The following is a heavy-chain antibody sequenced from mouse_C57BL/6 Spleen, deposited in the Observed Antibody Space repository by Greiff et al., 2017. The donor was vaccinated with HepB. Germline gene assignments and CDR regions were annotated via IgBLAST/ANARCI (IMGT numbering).Heavy chain of an antibody. V-gene: IGHV1-64*01. CDR2: IHPNSGST. CDR3: ARIDYSNYWYFDY. J-gene: IGHJ2*01. D-gene: IGHD2-5*01. CDR1: GYTFTSYW. Sequence: QVQLQQPGAELVKPGASVKLSCKASGYTFTSYWMHWVKQRPGQGLEWIGMIHPNSGSTNYNEKFKSKATLTVDKSSSTAYMQLSSLTSEDSAVYYCARIDYSNYWYFDYWGQGTTLTVSS.